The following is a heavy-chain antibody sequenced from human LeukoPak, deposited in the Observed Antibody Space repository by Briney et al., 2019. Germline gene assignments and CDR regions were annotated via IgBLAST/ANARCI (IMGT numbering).Heavy chain of an antibody. V-gene: IGHV4-39*07. CDR3: ARDGVAAAEIDY. CDR2: IYYSGST. D-gene: IGHD6-13*01. CDR1: GGSISSYY. Sequence: SETLSLTCTVSGGSISSYYWGWIRQPPGKGLEWIGSIYYSGSTYYNPSLKSRVTISVDTSKNQFSLKLSSVTAADTAVYYCARDGVAAAEIDYWGQGTLVTVSS. J-gene: IGHJ4*02.